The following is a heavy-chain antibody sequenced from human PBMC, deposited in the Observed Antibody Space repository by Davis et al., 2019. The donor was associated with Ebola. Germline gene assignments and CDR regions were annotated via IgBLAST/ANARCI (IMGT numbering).Heavy chain of an antibody. CDR1: GGSFSGYY. D-gene: IGHD3-3*01. CDR3: ARGQYVWSDYSPSYYYYYGMDV. CDR2: INHSGST. J-gene: IGHJ6*02. V-gene: IGHV4-34*01. Sequence: SQTLSLTCAVYGGSFSGYYWSWIRQPPGKGLEWIGEINHSGSTNYNPSLKSRVTISVDTSKNQFSLKLSSVTAANTAVYYCARGQYVWSDYSPSYYYYYGMDVWGQGTTVTVSS.